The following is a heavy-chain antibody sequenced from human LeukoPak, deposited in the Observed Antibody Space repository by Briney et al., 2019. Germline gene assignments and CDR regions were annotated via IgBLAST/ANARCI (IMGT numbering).Heavy chain of an antibody. D-gene: IGHD1-20*01. CDR1: GFTFSNYW. V-gene: IGHV3-7*01. J-gene: IGHJ4*02. CDR2: IEKDGSEI. Sequence: GGSLRLSRAASGFTFSNYWMNWVRQAPGKGMEWVAIIEKDGSEILYVDSVKGRFTISRDNAKNSLYLQMNSLRAEDTAVYYCAAGAGWLINWWGQGTLVTVSS. CDR3: AAGAGWLINW.